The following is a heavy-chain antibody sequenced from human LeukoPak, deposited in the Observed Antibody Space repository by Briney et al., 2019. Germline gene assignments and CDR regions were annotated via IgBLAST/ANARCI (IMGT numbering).Heavy chain of an antibody. CDR1: GYTFTGYY. J-gene: IGHJ4*02. CDR2: IIPILGIA. Sequence: GASVKVSCKASGYTFTGYYMHWVRQAPGQGLEWMGRIIPILGIANYAQKFQGRVTITADKSTSTAYMELSSLRSEDTAVYYCARVGTLQAVDYWGQGTLVTVSS. V-gene: IGHV1-69*04. D-gene: IGHD4-11*01. CDR3: ARVGTLQAVDY.